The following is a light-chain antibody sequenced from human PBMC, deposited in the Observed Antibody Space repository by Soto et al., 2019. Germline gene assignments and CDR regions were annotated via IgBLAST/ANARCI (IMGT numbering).Light chain of an antibody. V-gene: IGKV1-5*01. CDR2: DAS. Sequence: DIQMTQSPSTLSAPVGDRVTITCRASQSISSWLAWYQQKPGKAPKLLIYDASSLESGVPSRFSGSGSGTEFTLTISSLQPDDFATYYCQQYNSYRFGPGTKVDIK. CDR1: QSISSW. J-gene: IGKJ1*01. CDR3: QQYNSYR.